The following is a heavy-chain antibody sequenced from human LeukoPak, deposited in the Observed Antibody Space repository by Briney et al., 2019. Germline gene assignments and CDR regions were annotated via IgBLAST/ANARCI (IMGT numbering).Heavy chain of an antibody. J-gene: IGHJ4*02. CDR1: GFIFSSYG. CDR3: ARAFGDNVSSAPLIDY. V-gene: IGHV3-33*01. D-gene: IGHD2-21*02. Sequence: GGALRLSCAASGFIFSSYGMHWVGQAPGKGLEGVAVIWFDGTKKYSPDSVKGRVTIYRDNYKNTLYLEMNRLRDEDTGVYYCARAFGDNVSSAPLIDYWGQGTLLTVSS. CDR2: IWFDGTKK.